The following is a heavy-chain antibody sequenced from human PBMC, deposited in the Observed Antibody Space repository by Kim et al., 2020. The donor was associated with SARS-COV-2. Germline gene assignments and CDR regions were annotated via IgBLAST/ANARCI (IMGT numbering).Heavy chain of an antibody. CDR2: TYDSGTT. CDR1: GGSITGSY. J-gene: IGHJ5*02. V-gene: IGHV4-59*01. Sequence: SETLSLTCTVSGGSITGSYWSWIRQPPGKGLEWIGHTYDSGTTNYNPSLKSRAVISDDTSKNQFSLKLTSVTPADTAVYFCARDGYGSGSYGWFDPWGQGTLVTVSS. CDR3: ARDGYGSGSYGWFDP. D-gene: IGHD3-10*01.